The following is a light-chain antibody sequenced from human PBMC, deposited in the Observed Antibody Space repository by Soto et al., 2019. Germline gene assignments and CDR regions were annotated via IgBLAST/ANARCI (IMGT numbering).Light chain of an antibody. CDR2: DAT. V-gene: IGKV3-11*01. CDR3: QQRSDRLS. Sequence: VVLTQSPATLSLSLGESASLSCRASQSVGSNLAWYQQKRGQAPRLLIYDATERATDIPARFTGSRSGTDFTLSISRLEPDDFAVYYCQQRSDRLSFGGGTVVEI. CDR1: QSVGSN. J-gene: IGKJ4*01.